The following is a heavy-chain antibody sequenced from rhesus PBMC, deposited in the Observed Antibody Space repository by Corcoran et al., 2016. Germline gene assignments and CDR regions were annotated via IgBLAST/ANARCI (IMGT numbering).Heavy chain of an antibody. CDR3: ARFPAALYVNVDY. V-gene: IGHV4-122*02. Sequence: QVKLQESGPGLVKPSETLSLTCAVSGGSISSSYYYWSWIRTAPGKGRVWTGYIAYRASTSSTPPLKSRVTISRDTSKNHFSLKLSSVTAADTAVYYCARFPAALYVNVDYWGQGVLVTVSS. CDR2: IAYRAST. CDR1: GGSISSSYYY. J-gene: IGHJ4*01. D-gene: IGHD1-1*01.